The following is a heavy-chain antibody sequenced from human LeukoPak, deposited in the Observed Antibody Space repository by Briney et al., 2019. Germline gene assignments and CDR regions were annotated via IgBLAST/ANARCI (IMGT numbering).Heavy chain of an antibody. D-gene: IGHD3-10*01. J-gene: IGHJ6*02. CDR1: GFTFSSYW. CDR3: AREAGYYGSGSYYTNYYYGMDV. CDR2: INSDGSST. Sequence: GGSLRLSCAASGFTFSSYWMHWVRQAPGKGLVWVSRINSDGSSTSYADSVKGRFTISRDNAKNTLYLQMNSLRAEDTAVYYCAREAGYYGSGSYYTNYYYGMDVWGQGTTVTVSS. V-gene: IGHV3-74*01.